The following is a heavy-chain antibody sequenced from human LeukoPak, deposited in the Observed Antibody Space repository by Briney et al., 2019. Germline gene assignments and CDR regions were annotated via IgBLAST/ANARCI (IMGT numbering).Heavy chain of an antibody. V-gene: IGHV3-7*01. CDR3: TGELYYFETTGSSKAFEI. CDR2: IEADGRQK. J-gene: IGHJ3*02. Sequence: PSETLSLTCTVSGGSISSSSYYWGWIRQPPGKGLEWVANIEADGRQKNYIDSVEGRFTIARDNAVNLLYLQMNNLRADDTAVYYCTGELYYFETTGSSKAFEIWGQGTMVSVSS. CDR1: GGSISSSSYY. D-gene: IGHD3-22*01.